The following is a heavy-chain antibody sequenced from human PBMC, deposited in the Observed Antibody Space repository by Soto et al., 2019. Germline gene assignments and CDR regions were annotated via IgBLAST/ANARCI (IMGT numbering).Heavy chain of an antibody. Sequence: ASVKVSCKASGYTFTSYYIHWVRQAPGQGLEWMGIINPSGGSTSYAQKFQGRVTMTRDTSTSTVYMELSSLRSEDTAVYYCAGDLFTGQNPYYDFWSGYYSSWYYYGMDVWGQGTTVTAP. D-gene: IGHD3-3*01. CDR1: GYTFTSYY. CDR3: AGDLFTGQNPYYDFWSGYYSSWYYYGMDV. CDR2: INPSGGST. J-gene: IGHJ6*02. V-gene: IGHV1-46*01.